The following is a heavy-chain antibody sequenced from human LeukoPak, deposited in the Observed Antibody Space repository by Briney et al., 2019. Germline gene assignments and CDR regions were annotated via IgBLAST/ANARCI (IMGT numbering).Heavy chain of an antibody. J-gene: IGHJ4*02. CDR2: IYPGDSDT. Sequence: GASLKISCKGSGSSFSNYWIGWVRPLPGKGLEWMGIIYPGDSDTRYRPSFQGQVTISADKSISTAYLQWSSLKASDTAMLYCARQPYCSSTSCYRLGYYFDYRGQGTLVTVSS. V-gene: IGHV5-51*01. CDR1: GSSFSNYW. D-gene: IGHD2-2*02. CDR3: ARQPYCSSTSCYRLGYYFDY.